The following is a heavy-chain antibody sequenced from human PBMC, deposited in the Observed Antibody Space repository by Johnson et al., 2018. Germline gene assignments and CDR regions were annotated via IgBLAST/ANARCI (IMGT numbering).Heavy chain of an antibody. V-gene: IGHV3-49*03. CDR1: GFTFGDYA. Sequence: VQLVQSGGGLVQPGRSLRLSCTASGFTFGDYAMSWFRQAPGKGLEWVGFIRSKAYGGTTEYAASVKGRFTISRDDSKSIAYLQMNSLKTEDTAVYYCTRDLSRITIFGVVRDYYGMDVWGQGTTVTVSS. CDR2: IRSKAYGGTT. J-gene: IGHJ6*02. D-gene: IGHD3-3*01. CDR3: TRDLSRITIFGVVRDYYGMDV.